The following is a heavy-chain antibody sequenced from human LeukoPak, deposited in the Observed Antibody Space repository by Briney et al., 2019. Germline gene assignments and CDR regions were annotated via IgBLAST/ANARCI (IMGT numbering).Heavy chain of an antibody. CDR1: GFTLNAYA. Sequence: TGGSLTLLCAPCGFTLNAYAMHGVRHAPDRGVEWVAVVSKDGGDKHYADSVKGRFTISRDNSENTLYLQMNTLRAEDTAVYHCARDRNSPAKYYFDYWGQGTLVTVSS. D-gene: IGHD1-14*01. J-gene: IGHJ4*02. V-gene: IGHV3-30*01. CDR3: ARDRNSPAKYYFDY. CDR2: VSKDGGDK.